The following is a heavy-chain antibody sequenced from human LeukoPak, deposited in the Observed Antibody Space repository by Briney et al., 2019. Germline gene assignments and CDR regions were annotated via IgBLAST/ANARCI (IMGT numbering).Heavy chain of an antibody. V-gene: IGHV5-51*01. J-gene: IGHJ4*02. Sequence: GESLKISCKGFGYSFTSYWIAWVRQMPGKGLEWMGIIYPGDSDTRYSPSFQGQVTISGDKSISTVYLQWSSLKASDTAMYYCARVDLYCSSTGCYSFDYWGQGTLVTVSS. CDR3: ARVDLYCSSTGCYSFDY. D-gene: IGHD2-2*01. CDR1: GYSFTSYW. CDR2: IYPGDSDT.